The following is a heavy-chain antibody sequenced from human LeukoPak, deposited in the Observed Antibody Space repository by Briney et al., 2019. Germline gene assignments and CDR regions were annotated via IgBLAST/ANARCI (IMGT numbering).Heavy chain of an antibody. D-gene: IGHD6-6*01. Sequence: GESLQISCKGSGSRFTRYWIGGVRQMPGKGLEWMGIIYPGDSDTRYSPSFQGQVTISADKSISTAYLQWSSLKASDTATYYCARLVSSYPKAYFDYWGQGTLVTVSS. CDR2: IYPGDSDT. V-gene: IGHV5-51*01. CDR1: GSRFTRYW. J-gene: IGHJ4*02. CDR3: ARLVSSYPKAYFDY.